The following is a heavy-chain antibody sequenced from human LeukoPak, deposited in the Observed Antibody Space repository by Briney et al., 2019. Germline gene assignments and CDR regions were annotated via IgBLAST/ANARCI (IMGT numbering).Heavy chain of an antibody. Sequence: PGGSLRLSCAASGFTFSSYWRHWVRQAPGKGLVWVSRINSDGSSTSYPDSVKRRFTISRNNAKNTLYLQMNSLRAEDTAVYYCARGGSPPDILVVPASHLGAFDIWGQGTMVTVSS. J-gene: IGHJ3*02. CDR2: INSDGSST. CDR3: ARGGSPPDILVVPASHLGAFDI. V-gene: IGHV3-74*01. CDR1: GFTFSSYW. D-gene: IGHD2-2*01.